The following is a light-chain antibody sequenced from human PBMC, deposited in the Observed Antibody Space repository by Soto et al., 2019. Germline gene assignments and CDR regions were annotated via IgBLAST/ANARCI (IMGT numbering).Light chain of an antibody. J-gene: IGKJ1*01. CDR1: QSISSSY. Sequence: EIVLTQSPGTLSLSPGERATLSCRASQSISSSYLAWYQQKPGQAPRLLIYAASSRATGIPDRFSGSGSGTDFTLTISRLEPEDFAIYFCQQYNNWPPDRTFGQGTKVEIK. V-gene: IGKV3-20*01. CDR2: AAS. CDR3: QQYNNWPPDRT.